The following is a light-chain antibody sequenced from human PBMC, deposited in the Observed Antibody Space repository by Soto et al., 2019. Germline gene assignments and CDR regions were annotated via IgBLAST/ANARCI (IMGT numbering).Light chain of an antibody. J-gene: IGLJ1*01. Sequence: QSVLTQPASVSGSLGQSITISCTGTSSDVGAYDYVSWYQQYPGKAPKLMIYDVSNRPSGVSNRFSGSKSGNTASLTISGLQAEDEADYYCSSYTTRRLEFGTGTKVTVL. CDR3: SSYTTRRLE. CDR2: DVS. V-gene: IGLV2-14*01. CDR1: SSDVGAYDY.